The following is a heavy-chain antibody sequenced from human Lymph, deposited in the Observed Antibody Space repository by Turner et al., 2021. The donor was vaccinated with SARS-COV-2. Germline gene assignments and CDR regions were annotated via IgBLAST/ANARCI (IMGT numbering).Heavy chain of an antibody. J-gene: IGHJ6*02. CDR2: INPKREGK. CDR3: ARDVERYNDFWSGYSGGYGLDV. CDR1: GYTFTGYY. Sequence: HVQLVQSGAEVKKPGASVKVSFKASGYTFTGYYMHWVRQAPGQGVEWMGGINPKREGKKYAQKFQGRVTMTRDKSISTAYMELSRRRSDDKAVDYCARDVERYNDFWSGYSGGYGLDVWGQGTTVTVSS. V-gene: IGHV1-2*02. D-gene: IGHD3-3*01.